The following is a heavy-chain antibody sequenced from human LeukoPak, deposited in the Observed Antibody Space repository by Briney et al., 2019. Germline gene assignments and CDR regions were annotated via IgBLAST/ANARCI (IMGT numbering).Heavy chain of an antibody. V-gene: IGHV3-23*01. CDR2: ISGSGGST. J-gene: IGHJ4*02. CDR3: ATLDSGSDYFDY. CDR1: GFTFSSYA. D-gene: IGHD1-26*01. Sequence: GGSLRLSCAASGFTFSSYAMSWVRQAPGKGLEWVSAISGSGGSTYYADSVKGRFTISRDNSKNTLYLQMNSLRAEDTAVYYCATLDSGSDYFDYWGQGTLVTVSS.